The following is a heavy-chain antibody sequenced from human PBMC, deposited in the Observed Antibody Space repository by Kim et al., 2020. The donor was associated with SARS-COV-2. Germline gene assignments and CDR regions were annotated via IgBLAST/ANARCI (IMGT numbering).Heavy chain of an antibody. D-gene: IGHD3-22*01. Sequence: SETLSLTCTVSGGSISSYYWSWIRQPPGKGLEWIGYIYYSGSTNYNPSLKSRVTISVDTSKNQFSLKLSSVTAADTAVYYCARGFPSYDSSGYYYVANPPFDYWGQGTLVTVSS. J-gene: IGHJ4*02. CDR3: ARGFPSYDSSGYYYVANPPFDY. CDR1: GGSISSYY. V-gene: IGHV4-59*01. CDR2: IYYSGST.